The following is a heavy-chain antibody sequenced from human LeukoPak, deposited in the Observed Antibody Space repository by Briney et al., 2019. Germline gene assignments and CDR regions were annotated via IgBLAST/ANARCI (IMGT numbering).Heavy chain of an antibody. CDR1: GFTFSSYA. CDR3: ARERWIQLWLTASYYFDY. V-gene: IGHV3-30-3*01. J-gene: IGHJ4*02. D-gene: IGHD5-18*01. Sequence: GGSLRLSCAASGFTFSSYAMHWVRQAPGKGLEWVAVISYDGSNKYYADSVKGRFTISRDNSKNTLYLQMNSLRAEDTAVYYCARERWIQLWLTASYYFDYWGQGTLVTVSS. CDR2: ISYDGSNK.